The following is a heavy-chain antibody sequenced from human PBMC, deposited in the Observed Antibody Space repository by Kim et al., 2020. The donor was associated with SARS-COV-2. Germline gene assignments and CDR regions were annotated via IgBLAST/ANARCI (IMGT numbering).Heavy chain of an antibody. D-gene: IGHD3-3*01. CDR2: IWYDGSNK. Sequence: GGSLRLSCAASGFTFSTYGMHWVRQAPGKGLEWVAIIWYDGSNKYYADSVKGRFTISRDNSKNTLYLQMNSLRAEDTAVYYCAREDGGRDFWSGYYIGIDYWGQGTLVTVSS. J-gene: IGHJ4*02. V-gene: IGHV3-33*01. CDR1: GFTFSTYG. CDR3: AREDGGRDFWSGYYIGIDY.